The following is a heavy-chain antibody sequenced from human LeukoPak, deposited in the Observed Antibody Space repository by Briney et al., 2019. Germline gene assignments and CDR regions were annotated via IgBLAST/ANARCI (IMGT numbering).Heavy chain of an antibody. J-gene: IGHJ4*02. V-gene: IGHV4-59*01. Sequence: PSETLSLTCTVSGGSMSSFYWSWIRQPPGKGLEWIGHMHSSGSTNYNPSLKNRLTISVDTSKNQFSLRLSSVTAADTAVYWCSXXLRVEMVVNYWGQGTLVTVSS. CDR2: MHSSGST. CDR1: GGSMSSFY. D-gene: IGHD3-22*01. CDR3: SXXLRVEMVVNY.